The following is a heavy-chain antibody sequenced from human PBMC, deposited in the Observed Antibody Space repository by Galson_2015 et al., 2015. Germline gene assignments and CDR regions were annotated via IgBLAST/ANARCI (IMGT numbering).Heavy chain of an antibody. CDR2: IYESGST. J-gene: IGHJ4*02. CDR1: GGSMSSNW. Sequence: ETLSLTCTVSGGSMSSNWWSWVRQPPGKGLEWIGQIYESGSTKYNPSLKSRVTISLDKSKNQFSLKLSSVTAADTAVYYCARGGNWNVFGYWGQGTLVTVSS. V-gene: IGHV4-4*02. CDR3: ARGGNWNVFGY. D-gene: IGHD1-20*01.